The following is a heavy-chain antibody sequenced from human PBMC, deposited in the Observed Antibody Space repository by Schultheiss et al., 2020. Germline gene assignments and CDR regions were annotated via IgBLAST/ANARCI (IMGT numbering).Heavy chain of an antibody. V-gene: IGHV4-61*02. CDR1: GGSISSGSYY. Sequence: SETLSLTCTVSGGSISSGSYYWSWIRQPAGKGLEWIGRIYTSGSTNYNPSLKSRVTISVDTSKNQFSLKLSSVTAADTAVYYCARWGLRMFFDYWGQGTLVTVS. D-gene: IGHD1-26*01. CDR3: ARWGLRMFFDY. CDR2: IYTSGST. J-gene: IGHJ4*02.